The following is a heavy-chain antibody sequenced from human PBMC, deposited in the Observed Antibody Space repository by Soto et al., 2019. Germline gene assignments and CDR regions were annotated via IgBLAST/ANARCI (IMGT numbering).Heavy chain of an antibody. V-gene: IGHV1-18*04. CDR3: ARMTAVVNSHACKDV. CDR1: GYTFTNYG. J-gene: IGHJ6*01. D-gene: IGHD1-1*01. Sequence: QVQLVQSGGELKKSGASVKVSCKASGYTFTNYGISWVRQAPGQGLEWMAWISIENGDTNFAQKFQGRVTLTTDTYTTTSKMRLRGLRSDDTAVYYCARMTAVVNSHACKDVWGKGTTVNVSS. CDR2: ISIENGDT.